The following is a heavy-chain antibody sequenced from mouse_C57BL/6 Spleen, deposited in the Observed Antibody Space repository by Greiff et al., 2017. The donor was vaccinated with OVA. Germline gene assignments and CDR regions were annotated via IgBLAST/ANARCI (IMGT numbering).Heavy chain of an antibody. Sequence: VESGGGLVKPGGSLKLSCAASGFTFSSYAMSWVRQTPEKRLEWVATISDGGSYTYYPDNVKGRFTISRDNAKNNLYLQMSHLKSEDTAMYYCARERRIFDDWGQGTTLTVSS. CDR2: ISDGGSYT. J-gene: IGHJ2*01. CDR3: ARERRIFDD. V-gene: IGHV5-4*01. CDR1: GFTFSSYA.